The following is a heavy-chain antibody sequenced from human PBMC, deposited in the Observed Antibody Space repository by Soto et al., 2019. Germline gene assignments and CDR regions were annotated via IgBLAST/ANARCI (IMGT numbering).Heavy chain of an antibody. CDR1: GFTFSSYS. J-gene: IGHJ4*02. Sequence: GSLRLSCAASGFTFSSYSMNWVRQAPGKGLEWVSYISSSSSTIYYADSVKGRFSISRDNSKNTLYLQMNSLRAEDTAVYYCARDLGLAGTDYWGQGTLVTVSS. D-gene: IGHD6-13*01. V-gene: IGHV3-48*01. CDR3: ARDLGLAGTDY. CDR2: ISSSSSTI.